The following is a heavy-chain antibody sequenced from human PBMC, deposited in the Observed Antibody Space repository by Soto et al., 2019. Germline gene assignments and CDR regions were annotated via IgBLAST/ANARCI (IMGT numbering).Heavy chain of an antibody. CDR2: IYYSDSI. Sequence: SETLSLTCTVSGGSISSGTHYWSWIRQHPGKGLEWIGYIYYSDSINYNPSLKSRVIISDDTSKNQFSLRLSSVTAADTAVYYCARAYYDTSGYSLDPWGQGILVTVS. D-gene: IGHD3-22*01. J-gene: IGHJ5*02. V-gene: IGHV4-61*01. CDR3: ARAYYDTSGYSLDP. CDR1: GGSISSGTHY.